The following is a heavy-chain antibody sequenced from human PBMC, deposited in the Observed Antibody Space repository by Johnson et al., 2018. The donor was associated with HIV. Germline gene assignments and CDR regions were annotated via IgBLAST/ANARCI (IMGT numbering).Heavy chain of an antibody. D-gene: IGHD2-8*02. Sequence: QVQLVESRGGLVKPVGSLRLSCAASGSTFMNAWLSWVRQAPGKGLQWVAVMSFAETNSYASDSVDVKGLFTISRDNSKNTLYVEMDSLRAEDTAVYYCVKARGGYWGDDFDIGGQGTMVTVSS. CDR2: MSFAETNS. J-gene: IGHJ3*02. V-gene: IGHV3-30*18. CDR1: GSTFMNAW. CDR3: VKARGGYWGDDFDI.